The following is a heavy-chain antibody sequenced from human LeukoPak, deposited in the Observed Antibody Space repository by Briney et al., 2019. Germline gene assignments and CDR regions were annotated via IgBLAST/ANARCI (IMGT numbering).Heavy chain of an antibody. CDR1: GGSISSGGYA. CDR3: ARYGGSGTYYFDC. V-gene: IGHV4-30-2*01. D-gene: IGHD3-10*01. J-gene: IGHJ4*02. CDR2: IYDSGST. Sequence: SETLSLTCAVSGGSISSGGYAWSWIRQPPGKGLEWIGYIYDSGSTHYNPSLKSRVTISVDRPENQFSLKLSSVTAADTAVYYCARYGGSGTYYFDCWGQGTLVTVSS.